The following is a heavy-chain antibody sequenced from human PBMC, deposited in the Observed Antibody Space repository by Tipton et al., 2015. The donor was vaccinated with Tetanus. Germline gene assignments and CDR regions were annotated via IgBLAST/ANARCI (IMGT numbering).Heavy chain of an antibody. J-gene: IGHJ3*02. CDR2: ISSSGSTI. Sequence: GSLRLSCAASGFTFSDYYMSWIRQAPGKGLEWVSYISSSGSTIYYADSVKGRFTISRDNAKNSLYLQMNSLRAEDTALYYCAKAHRGSYAAFDIWGQGTMVTVSS. D-gene: IGHD1-26*01. CDR3: AKAHRGSYAAFDI. CDR1: GFTFSDYY. V-gene: IGHV3-11*01.